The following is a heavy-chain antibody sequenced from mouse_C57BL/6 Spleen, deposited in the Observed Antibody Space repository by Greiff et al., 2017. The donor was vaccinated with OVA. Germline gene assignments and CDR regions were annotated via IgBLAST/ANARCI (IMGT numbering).Heavy chain of an antibody. CDR1: GYTFTSYW. J-gene: IGHJ4*01. CDR3: ARGEDYDWDAMDY. Sequence: QVQLQQPGAALVKPGASVKLSCKASGYTFTSYWMPWVQQRPAQGLEWIGPLRPTSGSHYYNEKFKSKATLTVDNSSSTAYMQLSSLTSEDTAGDYCARGEDYDWDAMDYWGQGTAVTVAA. V-gene: IGHV1-64*01. D-gene: IGHD2-4*01. CDR2: LRPTSGSH.